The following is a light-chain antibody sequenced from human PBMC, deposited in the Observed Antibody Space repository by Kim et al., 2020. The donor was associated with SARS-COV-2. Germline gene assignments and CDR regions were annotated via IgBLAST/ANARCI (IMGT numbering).Light chain of an antibody. Sequence: DIQMTQSPSSLSASVGDTVTITCRASQIIKSYLNWYQQKPGKAPRLLIYAASVLHSGVPSRFSGSESGTDSTLTITNVQPEDFATYFCQQSYSIPATFGQGTKLEI. CDR2: AAS. V-gene: IGKV1-39*01. CDR3: QQSYSIPAT. CDR1: QIIKSY. J-gene: IGKJ2*01.